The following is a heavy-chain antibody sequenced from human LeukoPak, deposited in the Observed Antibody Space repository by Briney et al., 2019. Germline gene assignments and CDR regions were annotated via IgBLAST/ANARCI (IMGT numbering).Heavy chain of an antibody. D-gene: IGHD3-22*01. CDR3: ARLYSRRSSGCYYADY. CDR2: MNPNSGNT. Sequence: ASVKVSCKASGYTFSSYDINWVRQATRQGLEWMGWMNPNSGNTGYAQKFQGRVTMTRNTSINTAYMELSSLRSEDTAVYYCARLYSRRSSGCYYADYWGQGALVTVSS. CDR1: GYTFSSYD. J-gene: IGHJ4*02. V-gene: IGHV1-8*01.